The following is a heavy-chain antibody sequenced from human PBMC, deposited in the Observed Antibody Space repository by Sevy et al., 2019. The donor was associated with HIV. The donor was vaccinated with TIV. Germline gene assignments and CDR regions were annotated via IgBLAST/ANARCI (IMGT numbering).Heavy chain of an antibody. D-gene: IGHD5-12*01. CDR1: GFTFDDYA. V-gene: IGHV3-49*03. CDR2: IARNSYEAYGGTT. CDR3: SRGLATADTPEYYFDY. J-gene: IGHJ4*02. Sequence: GGSLRLSCTTSGFTFDDYAMSWFRQAPGKGLEWVAFIARNSYEAYGGTTEYAASVKGRFIISRDDPKSIAYLQMNSLKTEDTAVYYCSRGLATADTPEYYFDYWGQGTLVTVSS.